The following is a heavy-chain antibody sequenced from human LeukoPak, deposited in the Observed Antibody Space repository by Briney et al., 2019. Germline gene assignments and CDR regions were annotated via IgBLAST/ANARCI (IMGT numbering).Heavy chain of an antibody. CDR3: ARVVGLNYYYYYMDV. CDR2: IKQDGSEK. V-gene: IGHV3-7*03. D-gene: IGHD3-10*01. CDR1: GFTFTTYW. J-gene: IGHJ6*03. Sequence: PGGSLRLSCVGSGFTFTTYWMSWVRQAPGKGLEWVANIKQDGSEKYYVDSVKGRFTISRDNANNSLYLQMNSLRAEDTAVYYCARVVGLNYYYYYMDVWGKGTTVTISS.